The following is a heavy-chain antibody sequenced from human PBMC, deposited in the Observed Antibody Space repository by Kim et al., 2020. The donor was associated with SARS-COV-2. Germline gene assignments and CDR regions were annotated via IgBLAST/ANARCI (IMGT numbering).Heavy chain of an antibody. Sequence: GGSLRLSCAASGFTLVDYMTWIRQAPGKGLEWVSYISGSGNYIYYADSVQGRFTISRDNAKNSLYLQMNSLRVEDTAVYYCARDFSNKGMDIWGQGTTVTVSS. CDR1: GFTLVDY. D-gene: IGHD3-3*01. CDR2: ISGSGNYI. J-gene: IGHJ6*02. CDR3: ARDFSNKGMDI. V-gene: IGHV3-11*04.